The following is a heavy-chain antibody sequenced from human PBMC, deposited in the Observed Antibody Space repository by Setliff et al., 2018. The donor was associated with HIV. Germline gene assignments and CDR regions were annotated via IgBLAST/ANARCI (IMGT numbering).Heavy chain of an antibody. Sequence: GGSLRLSCAASGFTFSSYAMTWVRQAPGKGLEWVSAISGSGGSTYYADSVMGRFIISRDNSKNTLYLQMNSLRAQDTAVYYCARGSYYCSPTTCFHNYFDPWGLGTLVTVSS. CDR1: GFTFSSYA. CDR3: ARGSYYCSPTTCFHNYFDP. CDR2: ISGSGGST. V-gene: IGHV3-23*01. D-gene: IGHD2-2*01. J-gene: IGHJ5*02.